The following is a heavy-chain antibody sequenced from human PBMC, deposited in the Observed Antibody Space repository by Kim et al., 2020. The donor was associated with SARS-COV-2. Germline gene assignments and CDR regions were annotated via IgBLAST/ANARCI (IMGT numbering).Heavy chain of an antibody. CDR2: FDPEDGET. V-gene: IGHV1-24*01. CDR3: ATDRRYCSGGSCSERFDY. D-gene: IGHD2-15*01. J-gene: IGHJ4*02. CDR1: GYTLTELS. Sequence: ASVKVSCKVSGYTLTELSMHWVRQAPGKGLEWMGGFDPEDGETIYAQKFQGRVTMTEDTSTDTAYMELSSLRSEDTAVYYCATDRRYCSGGSCSERFDYWGQGTLVTVSS.